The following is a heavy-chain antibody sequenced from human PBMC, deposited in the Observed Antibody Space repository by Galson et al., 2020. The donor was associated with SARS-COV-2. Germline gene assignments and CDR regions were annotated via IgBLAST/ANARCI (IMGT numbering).Heavy chain of an antibody. Sequence: GESLKISCAASGFSFSNYAISWVRQAPGQGLEWVSGITGSGHSTYYADSVKGRFTISRDNSVNTLFLQMNDLRDEDTAIYYCAKGTLEYCTGATCYPFDYWGQGALVTVSS. J-gene: IGHJ4*02. V-gene: IGHV3-23*01. CDR3: AKGTLEYCTGATCYPFDY. D-gene: IGHD2-8*02. CDR1: GFSFSNYA. CDR2: ITGSGHST.